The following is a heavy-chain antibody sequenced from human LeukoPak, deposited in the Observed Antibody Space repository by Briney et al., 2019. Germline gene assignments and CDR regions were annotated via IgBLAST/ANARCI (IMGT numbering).Heavy chain of an antibody. J-gene: IGHJ4*02. CDR2: ISGSGGST. Sequence: GGSLRLSCAASGFTFSSYSMTWVHQAPGQGLEWVSSISGSGGSTYHADSVKGRFTISRDISKNTLYLQMNSLRAEDTAAYYCAKSRASSGVAPAGYDYWGQGTLVTVSS. V-gene: IGHV3-23*01. CDR3: AKSRASSGVAPAGYDY. D-gene: IGHD6-13*01. CDR1: GFTFSSYS.